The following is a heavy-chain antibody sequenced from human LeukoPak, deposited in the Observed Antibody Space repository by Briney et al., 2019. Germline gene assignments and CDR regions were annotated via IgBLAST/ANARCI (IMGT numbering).Heavy chain of an antibody. D-gene: IGHD3-10*01. Sequence: GGSLRLSCAASGFTFSNFGMHWVRQVPGKGLEWVSFIRHDEGTQYYSDSVKGRFTIPRDNSKNTLYLQMNSLRADDTAVYYCAKVLGGRQYLDWWGQGTLVSVSS. J-gene: IGHJ4*02. V-gene: IGHV3-30*02. CDR3: AKVLGGRQYLDW. CDR2: IRHDEGTQ. CDR1: GFTFSNFG.